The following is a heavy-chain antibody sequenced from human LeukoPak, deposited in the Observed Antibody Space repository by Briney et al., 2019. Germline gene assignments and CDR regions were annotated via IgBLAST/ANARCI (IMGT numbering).Heavy chain of an antibody. V-gene: IGHV3-74*01. CDR2: INSDGSST. CDR1: GFTFSSYW. J-gene: IGHJ4*02. CDR3: AREYCGGDCYLNYFDY. D-gene: IGHD2-21*02. Sequence: PGGSLRLSCAVSGFTFSSYWMQWVRQAPGKGLVWVSRINSDGSSTSYADSVKGRFTISRDNAKNTLYLQRNSLRAEDTAVYYCAREYCGGDCYLNYFDYWGQGTLVTVSS.